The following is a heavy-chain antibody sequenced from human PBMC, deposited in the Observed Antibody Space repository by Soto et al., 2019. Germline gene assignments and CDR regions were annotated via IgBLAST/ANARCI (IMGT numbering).Heavy chain of an antibody. CDR2: IYHSGST. V-gene: IGHV4-39*07. Sequence: SETLSLTCTVSGGSIKSADYHWGWIRQPPGKGLEWIGSIYHSGSTYYNPSLKSRVTISVDTSKNQFSLKLSSVTAADTAVYYCARGRITMIVVVNWYFDLWGRGTLVTVSS. CDR3: ARGRITMIVVVNWYFDL. CDR1: GGSIKSADYH. D-gene: IGHD3-22*01. J-gene: IGHJ2*01.